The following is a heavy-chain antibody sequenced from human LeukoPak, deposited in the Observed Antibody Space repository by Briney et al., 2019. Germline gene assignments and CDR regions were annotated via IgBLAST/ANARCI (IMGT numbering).Heavy chain of an antibody. CDR3: AARGRFLELLPLDY. D-gene: IGHD3-3*01. V-gene: IGHV1-58*02. J-gene: IGHJ4*01. Sequence: ASVKVSCKASGFTFTSSAMQWVRQARGQRLEWIGWIVVGSGNTNYAQKFQERVTITRDMSTSTAYMELSSLRSEDTAVYYCAARGRFLELLPLDYWGQGTLVTGSS. CDR2: IVVGSGNT. CDR1: GFTFTSSA.